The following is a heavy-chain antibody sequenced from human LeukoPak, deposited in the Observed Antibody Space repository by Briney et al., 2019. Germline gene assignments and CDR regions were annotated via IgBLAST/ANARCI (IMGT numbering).Heavy chain of an antibody. D-gene: IGHD2-21*02. CDR1: GGSISSYY. J-gene: IGHJ3*02. Sequence: SETLSLTCTVSGGSISSYYWSWIRQPPGKGLEWIGYIYYSEGTNYNPSLKTRVTISVDTSKNQFSLRLSSVTAADTAVYYCARRIGYCGGDCYSDAFDIWGQGTMVTVSS. CDR3: ARRIGYCGGDCYSDAFDI. V-gene: IGHV4-59*08. CDR2: IYYSEGT.